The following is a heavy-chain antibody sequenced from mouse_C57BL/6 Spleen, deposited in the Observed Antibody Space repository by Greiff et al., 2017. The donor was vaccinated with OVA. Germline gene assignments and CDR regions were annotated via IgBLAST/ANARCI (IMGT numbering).Heavy chain of an antibody. Sequence: VQLQQPGAELVKPGASVKMSCKASGYTFTSYWITWVKPRPGQGLEWIGDIYPGSGSTNYNEKFKSKATLTVDTSSSTAYMQRSSLTSEDSAVYYCASYYYGSTHWYFDVWGTGTTVTVSS. D-gene: IGHD1-1*01. CDR1: GYTFTSYW. CDR2: IYPGSGST. CDR3: ASYYYGSTHWYFDV. J-gene: IGHJ1*03. V-gene: IGHV1-55*01.